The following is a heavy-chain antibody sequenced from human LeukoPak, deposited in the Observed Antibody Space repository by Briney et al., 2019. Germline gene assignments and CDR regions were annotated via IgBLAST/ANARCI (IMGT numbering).Heavy chain of an antibody. CDR2: TAYDGSNE. CDR1: GFTFSNYA. J-gene: IGHJ4*02. V-gene: IGHV3-30*01. Sequence: HPGGSLRLSCAASGFTFSNYAMYWYRQARGKGLEWVAVTAYDGSNEYYADSVKGRFTVSRDNSKNALYLQMNSLRLEDTCVYYCARSEWDFWSGKGLDQWGQGTLVSVSS. D-gene: IGHD3-3*01. CDR3: ARSEWDFWSGKGLDQ.